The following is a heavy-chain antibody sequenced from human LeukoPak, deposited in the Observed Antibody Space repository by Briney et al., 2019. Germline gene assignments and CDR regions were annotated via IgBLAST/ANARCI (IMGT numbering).Heavy chain of an antibody. Sequence: ASVKVSCKASGGTFSSYAISWVRQAPGQGLEWMGGIIPIFGTANYAQKFQGRVTITADESTSTAYMELSSLRSEDTAVYYCARAAGGVGATINWGQGTLVTVSS. CDR1: GGTFSSYA. CDR2: IIPIFGTA. D-gene: IGHD1-26*01. V-gene: IGHV1-69*13. CDR3: ARAAGGVGATIN. J-gene: IGHJ4*02.